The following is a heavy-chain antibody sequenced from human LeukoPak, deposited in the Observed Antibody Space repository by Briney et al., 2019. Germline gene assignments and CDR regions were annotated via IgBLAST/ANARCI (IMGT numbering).Heavy chain of an antibody. CDR2: IYTSGST. CDR1: GGSISSGSYY. V-gene: IGHV4-61*02. CDR3: AADDYFAFDI. D-gene: IGHD2/OR15-2a*01. Sequence: SQTLSLTCTVPGGSISSGSYYWSWIRQPAGKGLEWIGRIYTSGSTNYNPSLKSRVTISVDTSKNQCSLKLSSVTAADTAVYYCAADDYFAFDIWGQETMVTVSS. J-gene: IGHJ3*02.